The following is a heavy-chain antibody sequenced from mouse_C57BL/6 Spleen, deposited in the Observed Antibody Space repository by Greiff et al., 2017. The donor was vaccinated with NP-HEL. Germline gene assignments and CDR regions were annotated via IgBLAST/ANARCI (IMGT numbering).Heavy chain of an antibody. CDR2: IRNKANGYTT. V-gene: IGHV7-3*01. Sequence: EVKVVESGGGLVQPGGSLSLSCAASGFTFTDYYMSWVRQPPGKALEWLGFIRNKANGYTTEYSASVKGRFTISRDNSQSILYLRMNALRAEDSATYYCARTTVVSYYFDDWGKGTTLTVSS. CDR3: ARTTVVSYYFDD. D-gene: IGHD1-1*01. CDR1: GFTFTDYY. J-gene: IGHJ2*01.